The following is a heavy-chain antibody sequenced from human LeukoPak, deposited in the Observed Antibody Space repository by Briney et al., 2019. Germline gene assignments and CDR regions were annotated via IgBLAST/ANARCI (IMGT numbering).Heavy chain of an antibody. CDR2: IRGGGDDT. Sequence: GGSLRLSCAASGFIFHNYIMNWVGRAPGKGLEWISGIRGGGDDTYYADSIKGRFTISRDNSKSTVYLQMNSLTAEDTAIYYCAKDGYGRSDYWGQGTLVTVSS. CDR1: GFIFHNYI. J-gene: IGHJ4*02. D-gene: IGHD5-18*01. CDR3: AKDGYGRSDY. V-gene: IGHV3-23*01.